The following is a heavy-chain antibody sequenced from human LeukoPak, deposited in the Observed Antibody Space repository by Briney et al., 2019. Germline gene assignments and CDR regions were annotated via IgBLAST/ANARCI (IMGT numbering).Heavy chain of an antibody. D-gene: IGHD2-2*01. Sequence: ASVKVSCKASGYTFTSYYMHWVRQAPGQGLEWMGIINPSGSSTSYAQKFQGRVTMTRDISTSTVYMELSSLRSEDTAVYYCARGGCSSTSCPQKERGSWFDPWGQGTLVTVSS. J-gene: IGHJ5*02. CDR3: ARGGCSSTSCPQKERGSWFDP. CDR2: INPSGSST. V-gene: IGHV1-46*01. CDR1: GYTFTSYY.